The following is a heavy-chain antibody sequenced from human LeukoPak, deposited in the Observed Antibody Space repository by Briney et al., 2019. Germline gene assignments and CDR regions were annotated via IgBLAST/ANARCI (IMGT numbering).Heavy chain of an antibody. V-gene: IGHV4-61*02. J-gene: IGHJ5*02. Sequence: SQTLSLTCTVSGDSISTGGYFWSWLRQPAGKGLEWIGRIYAGGNTNYNPSLRSRVTISVDTSKNQFSLKLNSVTAADTAVYYCVRMDYYGSGTYHNWFDPWGQGTLVTVSS. CDR3: VRMDYYGSGTYHNWFDP. CDR1: GDSISTGGYF. CDR2: IYAGGNT. D-gene: IGHD3-10*01.